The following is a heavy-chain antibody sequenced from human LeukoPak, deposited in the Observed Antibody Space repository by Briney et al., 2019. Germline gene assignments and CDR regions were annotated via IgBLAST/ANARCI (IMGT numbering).Heavy chain of an antibody. Sequence: GGSLRLSCAASGFTIDDYAMHWVRQAPGKGLEWVSGISWNSGSIGYADSVKGRFTISRDNAKNSLYLQMNSLRAEDTALYYCAIDLARGYYYYGMDVWGQGTTVTVSS. V-gene: IGHV3-9*01. D-gene: IGHD3-10*01. CDR1: GFTIDDYA. J-gene: IGHJ6*02. CDR3: AIDLARGYYYYGMDV. CDR2: ISWNSGSI.